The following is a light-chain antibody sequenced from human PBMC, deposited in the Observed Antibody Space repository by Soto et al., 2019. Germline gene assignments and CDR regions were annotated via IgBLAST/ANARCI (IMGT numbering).Light chain of an antibody. V-gene: IGLV2-14*02. CDR1: SSDVGGYIL. Sequence: QSVLTQPASVSGSPGQSITISCTGTSSDVGGYILVSWYQQHPGKAPKLMIYEGSKRPSGVSNRFSGSKSGNTASLTISGLQAEDEAHYYCCSYTSSSTYVFGTGTKLTVL. CDR3: CSYTSSSTYV. CDR2: EGS. J-gene: IGLJ1*01.